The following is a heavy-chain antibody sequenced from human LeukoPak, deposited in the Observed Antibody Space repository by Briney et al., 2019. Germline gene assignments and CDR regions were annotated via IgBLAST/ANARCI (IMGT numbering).Heavy chain of an antibody. V-gene: IGHV3-48*03. J-gene: IGHJ4*02. CDR1: GFTFSSYE. Sequence: PGGSLRLSCAASGFTFSSYEMNWVRQAPGKGLEWVSYISSSGSTIYYADSVKGRFTISRDTSKNTLYLQMNSLRAEDTAVYYCAKDDRVYFEDIHFDYWGQGTLVTVSS. CDR2: ISSSGSTI. CDR3: AKDDRVYFEDIHFDY. D-gene: IGHD3-9*01.